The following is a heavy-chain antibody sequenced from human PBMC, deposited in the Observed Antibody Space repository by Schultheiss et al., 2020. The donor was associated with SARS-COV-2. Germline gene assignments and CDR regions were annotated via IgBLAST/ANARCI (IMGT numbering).Heavy chain of an antibody. CDR2: ISYDGSNK. Sequence: GESLKISCAASGFTFTTYAMHWVRQAPGKGLEWVAVISYDGSNKYYADSVKGRFTISRDNSKNTLYLQMNSLRAEDTAVYYCARDMGGGMDVLGQGTTVTVSS. V-gene: IGHV3-30-3*01. J-gene: IGHJ6*02. CDR1: GFTFTTYA. CDR3: ARDMGGGMDV. D-gene: IGHD2-15*01.